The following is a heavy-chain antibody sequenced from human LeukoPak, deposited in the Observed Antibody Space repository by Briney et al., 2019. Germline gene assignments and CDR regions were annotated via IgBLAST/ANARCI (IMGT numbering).Heavy chain of an antibody. CDR2: INPSNGNT. CDR3: ARDFGTQTVLRYFDCDL. J-gene: IGHJ4*02. D-gene: IGHD3-9*01. CDR1: GYTFTSYG. Sequence: GASVKVSCKASGYTFTSYGISWVRRAPGQGLEWMGWINPSNGNTNYAQKVQGRVTMTTDTSTTTVYMELRSLIFDDTAVYYCARDFGTQTVLRYFDCDLWGQGTLITVSS. V-gene: IGHV1-18*01.